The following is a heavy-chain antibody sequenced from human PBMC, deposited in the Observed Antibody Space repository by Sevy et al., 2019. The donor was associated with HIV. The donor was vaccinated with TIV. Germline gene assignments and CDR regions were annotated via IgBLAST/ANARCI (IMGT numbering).Heavy chain of an antibody. CDR2: IYYSGST. D-gene: IGHD3-10*01. CDR3: ARQGGGSTADY. CDR1: GGSISSSSYY. V-gene: IGHV4-39*01. J-gene: IGHJ4*02. Sequence: SETLSLTCTVSGGSISSSSYYWGWIRQPPGKGLEWIGSIYYSGSTYYNPSLKSRVTISVDTSKNQFSLKLGSVTAADTAVYYCARQGGGSTADYWGQGTLVTVSS.